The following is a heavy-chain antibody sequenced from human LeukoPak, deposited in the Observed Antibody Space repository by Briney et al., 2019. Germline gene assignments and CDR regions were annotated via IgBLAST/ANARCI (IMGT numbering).Heavy chain of an antibody. J-gene: IGHJ4*02. CDR2: MNPNSGNT. D-gene: IGHD4-11*01. CDR3: YTSDYMMMGSVGRVTIDY. CDR1: GYTLTSYD. Sequence: ASVKVSCKASGYTLTSYDINWVRQATGQGLEWMGWMNPNSGNTGYAQKFQGRVTMTRNTSISTAYMELSSLRSEDTAVYYCYTSDYMMMGSVGRVTIDYWGQGTLVTVSS. V-gene: IGHV1-8*01.